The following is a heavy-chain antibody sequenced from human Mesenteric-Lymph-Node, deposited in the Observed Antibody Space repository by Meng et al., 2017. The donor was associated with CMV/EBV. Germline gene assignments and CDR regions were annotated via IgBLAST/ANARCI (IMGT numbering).Heavy chain of an antibody. CDR3: ARLADYSSDAGYFDY. Sequence: GESLKISCVASGFTFSSSWMHWVRQVPGKGLVWVSRLTSDGRTVYADFVKGRFIISRDDAKNSLYLQMIGLRAEDTAVYYCARLADYSSDAGYFDYWGQGTLVTVSS. J-gene: IGHJ4*02. D-gene: IGHD6-25*01. V-gene: IGHV3-74*01. CDR1: GFTFSSSW. CDR2: LTSDGRT.